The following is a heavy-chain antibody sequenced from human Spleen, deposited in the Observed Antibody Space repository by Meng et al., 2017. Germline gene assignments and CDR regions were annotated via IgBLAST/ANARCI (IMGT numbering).Heavy chain of an antibody. CDR1: GGSFSSGSYY. J-gene: IGHJ4*02. D-gene: IGHD6-19*01. V-gene: IGHV4-61*01. Sequence: QVQLQQWGAGLLKPSETLSLTGVVSGGSFSSGSYYWSWIRQPPGKGLEWIGYIYYSGSTNYNPSLKSRVTISVDTSKNQFSLKLSSVTAADTAVYYCARFNIAVAGINDYWGQGTLVTVSS. CDR3: ARFNIAVAGINDY. CDR2: IYYSGST.